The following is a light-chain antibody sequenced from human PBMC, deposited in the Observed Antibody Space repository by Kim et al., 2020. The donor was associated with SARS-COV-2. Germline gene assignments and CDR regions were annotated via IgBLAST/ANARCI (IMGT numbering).Light chain of an antibody. J-gene: IGLJ1*01. CDR2: RDD. V-gene: IGLV3-9*01. CDR1: NIGTYN. Sequence: SYELTQPLSVSVALGQTASITCGGNNIGTYNVHWYQLKPGQAPVMVIYRDDNRPSGIPERFSGSNSGHTATLTIRRAQSGDEADYYCQVWTSTTAVFGTRTKVTVL. CDR3: QVWTSTTAV.